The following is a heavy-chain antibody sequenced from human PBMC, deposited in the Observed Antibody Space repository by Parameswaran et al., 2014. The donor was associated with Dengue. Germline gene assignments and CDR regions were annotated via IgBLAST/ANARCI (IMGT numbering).Heavy chain of an antibody. J-gene: IGHJ6*02. CDR2: INPSGGST. CDR3: ARDLFARSVVVAATSYGMDV. D-gene: IGHD2-15*01. V-gene: IGHV1-46*01. Sequence: WVRQAPGQGLEWMGIINPSGGSTSYAQKFQGRVTMTRDTPTSTVYMELSSLRSEDTAVYYCARDLFARSVVVAATSYGMDVWGQGTTVTVSS.